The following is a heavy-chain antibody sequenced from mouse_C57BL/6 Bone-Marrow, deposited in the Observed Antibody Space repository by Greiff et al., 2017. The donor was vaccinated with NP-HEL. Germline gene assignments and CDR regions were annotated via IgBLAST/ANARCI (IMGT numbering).Heavy chain of an antibody. CDR3: ARGGVVRDFDY. CDR1: GFTFSDYY. V-gene: IGHV5-16*01. D-gene: IGHD1-1*01. Sequence: EVMLVESEGGLVQPGSSMKLSCTASGFTFSDYYMAWVRQVPEKGLEWVANINYDGSSTYYLDSLKSRFIISRDNAKNILYLQMSSLKSEDTATYYCARGGVVRDFDYGGQGTTLTVSS. J-gene: IGHJ2*01. CDR2: INYDGSST.